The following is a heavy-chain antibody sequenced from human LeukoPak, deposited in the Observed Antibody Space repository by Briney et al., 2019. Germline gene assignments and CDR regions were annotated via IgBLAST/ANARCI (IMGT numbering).Heavy chain of an antibody. D-gene: IGHD6-19*01. V-gene: IGHV3-9*01. CDR2: ISWNSGSI. CDR1: GFTFDDYA. Sequence: GGSLRLSCAASGFTFDDYAMHWVRQAPGMGLEWVSGISWNSGSIGYADSVKGRFTISRDNAKNSLYLQMNSLRAEDTALYYCAKDPDDGYSSGWYYFDYWGQGTLVTVSS. J-gene: IGHJ4*02. CDR3: AKDPDDGYSSGWYYFDY.